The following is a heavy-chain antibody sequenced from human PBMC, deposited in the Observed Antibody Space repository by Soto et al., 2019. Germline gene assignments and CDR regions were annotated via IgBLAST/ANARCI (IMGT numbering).Heavy chain of an antibody. J-gene: IGHJ4*02. CDR3: TRDAPLWFGELSH. Sequence: SETLSLTCTVSGGSISSGPYSWGWIRQAPGKGLEWIGYINYSGRTNYNPSLKSRVTISLDTSKNQFSLKLNSVTAADTAIYYCTRDAPLWFGELSHWGQGIQVTVSS. CDR1: GGSISSGPYS. D-gene: IGHD3-10*01. V-gene: IGHV4-61*01. CDR2: INYSGRT.